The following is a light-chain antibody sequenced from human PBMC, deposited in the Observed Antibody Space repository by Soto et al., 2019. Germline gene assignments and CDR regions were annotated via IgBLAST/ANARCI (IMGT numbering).Light chain of an antibody. CDR1: HDIINY. V-gene: IGKV1-6*01. J-gene: IGKJ1*01. CDR2: AAS. CDR3: LLDYSYFWA. Sequence: IQMTQSPSSLSASVGDRVTITCQASHDIINYLNWYQQKPGKVPKLLIYAASTLQSGVPSRFSGSGSGRDFTLTISSLQPEDFATYYCLLDYSYFWAFGQGTKVDIK.